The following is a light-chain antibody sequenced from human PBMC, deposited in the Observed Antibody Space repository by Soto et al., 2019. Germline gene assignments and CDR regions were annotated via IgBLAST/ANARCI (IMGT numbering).Light chain of an antibody. CDR3: QQRVNWPILWT. CDR1: QSVGIS. J-gene: IGKJ4*01. CDR2: DAS. V-gene: IGKV3-11*01. Sequence: EIVLTQSPAALSLSPVERAAVSCMAGQSVGISLAWYQQKPGQAPRLLIYDASNRATGIPARFSGSGSGTDFTLTISSLEPEDFAVYYCQQRVNWPILWTFGGGTKVDIK.